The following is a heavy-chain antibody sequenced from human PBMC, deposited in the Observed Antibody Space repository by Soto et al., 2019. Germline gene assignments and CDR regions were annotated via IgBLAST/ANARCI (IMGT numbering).Heavy chain of an antibody. CDR3: ARGRKLGYCSGGSCHPTGF. CDR2: MNPNSGNT. Sequence: GPSVKVSCKASGYTFTSYDINWVRQATGQGLEWMGWMNPNSGNTGYAQKLQGRVTMTRNTSISTAYMELSSLRSEDTAVYYCARGRKLGYCSGGSCHPTGFWGQGTLVTVSS. V-gene: IGHV1-8*01. J-gene: IGHJ4*02. CDR1: GYTFTSYD. D-gene: IGHD2-15*01.